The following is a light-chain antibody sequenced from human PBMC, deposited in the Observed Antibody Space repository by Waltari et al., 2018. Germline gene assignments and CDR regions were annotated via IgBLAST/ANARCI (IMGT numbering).Light chain of an antibody. CDR2: EVS. Sequence: QSALPQPPSASGSPGQSVTISCTGTSRDVGGYNYVPWYQQHPGKAPKLMIYEVSKRPSGVPDRFSASKSGNTASLTVSGLQAEDEADYYCNSYAGSNIYVFGGGTKLTVL. CDR3: NSYAGSNIYV. V-gene: IGLV2-8*01. CDR1: SRDVGGYNY. J-gene: IGLJ2*01.